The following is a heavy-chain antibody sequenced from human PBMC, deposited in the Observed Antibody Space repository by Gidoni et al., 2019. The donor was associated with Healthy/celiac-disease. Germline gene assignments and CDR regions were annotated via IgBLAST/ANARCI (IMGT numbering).Heavy chain of an antibody. J-gene: IGHJ5*02. Sequence: EVQLVESGGGWVQPGGALRLSGPAPGFTGSSNYRSWSRQAPGKGLGWVSVIYSGGSTYYADSVKGRFTISRDNSKNTLYLQMNSLRAEDTAVYYCARGSPFYGSGSYYDRGGFDPWGQGTLVTVSS. CDR3: ARGSPFYGSGSYYDRGGFDP. V-gene: IGHV3-66*01. D-gene: IGHD3-10*01. CDR2: IYSGGST. CDR1: GFTGSSNY.